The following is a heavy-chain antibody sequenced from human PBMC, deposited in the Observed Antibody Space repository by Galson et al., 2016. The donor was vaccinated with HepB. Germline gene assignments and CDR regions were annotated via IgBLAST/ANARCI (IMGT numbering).Heavy chain of an antibody. V-gene: IGHV4-59*01. J-gene: IGHJ4*02. CDR1: GGSISSYY. CDR2: IFYTGST. Sequence: SETLSLTCTVSGGSISSYYWSWIRQPPGKGLEWIGYIFYTGSTNYNPSLKSRVTISVDTSKNQFSLKLSSVTAADTAVYYCAREDRQLWYLVLDYWGQGTLVTVSS. CDR3: AREDRQLWYLVLDY. D-gene: IGHD5-18*01.